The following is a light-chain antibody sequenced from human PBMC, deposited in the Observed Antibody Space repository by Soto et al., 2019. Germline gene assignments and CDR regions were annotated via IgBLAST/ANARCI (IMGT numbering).Light chain of an antibody. V-gene: IGKV3-15*01. J-gene: IGKJ1*01. CDR2: DAS. CDR1: QSVSSH. CDR3: QQYNNWPLTWT. Sequence: EIVMTQSPATLSVSPGERATLSCRASQSVSSHLAWYQHKPGQAPRLLIYDASTRATDVPDRFTGSGSATEFTLTISSLQSEDFAVYYCQQYNNWPLTWTFGLGTKVAIK.